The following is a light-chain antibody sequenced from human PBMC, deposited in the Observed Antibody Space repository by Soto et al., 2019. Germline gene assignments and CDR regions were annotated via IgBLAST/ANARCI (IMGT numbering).Light chain of an antibody. Sequence: EIVMTLSPATLSLSLGEMVTLSCRASQSVSRNLSWHQQKAGQAPRPLIDGASTSTTGIPARFTGSGSGTDFPLTISSLPSEDVAVDYCQQNSTWRTFGQGTQVDIK. J-gene: IGKJ1*01. CDR3: QQNSTWRT. V-gene: IGKV3-15*01. CDR1: QSVSRN. CDR2: GAS.